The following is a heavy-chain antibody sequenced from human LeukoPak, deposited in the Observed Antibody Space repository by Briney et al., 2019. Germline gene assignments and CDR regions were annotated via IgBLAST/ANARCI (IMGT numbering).Heavy chain of an antibody. CDR1: GFTFSRFS. D-gene: IGHD6-19*01. V-gene: IGHV3-48*01. CDR2: ISSSSSTI. CDR3: AKGYSSGRIDY. J-gene: IGHJ4*02. Sequence: PGGSLRLSCAASGFTFSRFSMNWVRQAPGKGLEWVSYISSSSSTIYYADSVKGRFTISRDNSKNTLYLQMNSLRAEDTAVYYCAKGYSSGRIDYWGQGTLVTVSS.